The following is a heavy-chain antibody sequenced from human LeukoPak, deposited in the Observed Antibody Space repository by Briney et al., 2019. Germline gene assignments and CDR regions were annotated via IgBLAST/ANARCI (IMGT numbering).Heavy chain of an antibody. CDR2: ISVYNGKT. Sequence: ASVKVSCQASGHMFTSYAIHWVREAPGQGLEWLGWISVYNGKTDYAEGLQGRVTMTTDRSTNTAFMELRSLRSDDTAIYFCARGSGSPYYYYMDVWGKGTAVTVSS. CDR3: ARGSGSPYYYYMDV. CDR1: GHMFTSYA. J-gene: IGHJ6*03. D-gene: IGHD3-10*01. V-gene: IGHV1-18*01.